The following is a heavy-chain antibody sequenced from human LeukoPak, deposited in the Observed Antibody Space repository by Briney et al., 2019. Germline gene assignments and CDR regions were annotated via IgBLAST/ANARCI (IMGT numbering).Heavy chain of an antibody. CDR2: VWYDGSNK. CDR3: ARDPLRGGSYGPFDP. J-gene: IGHJ5*02. Sequence: GGSLRLSCAASGFTFSSYGMHWVRQAPGKGLEWVAVVWYDGSNKYYADSVKGRFTISRDNSKNTLYLQMNSLRAEDTAVYYCARDPLRGGSYGPFDPWGQGTLVTVSS. D-gene: IGHD1-26*01. V-gene: IGHV3-33*01. CDR1: GFTFSSYG.